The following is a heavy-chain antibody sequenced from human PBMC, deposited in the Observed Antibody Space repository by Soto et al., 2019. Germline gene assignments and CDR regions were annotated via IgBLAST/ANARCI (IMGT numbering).Heavy chain of an antibody. CDR1: SGSISSSNW. Sequence: SETLSLTCAVSSGSISSSNWWSWVRQPPGKGLEWIGEIYHSGSTNYNPSLKSRVTISVDKSKNQFSLKLSSVTAADTAVYYCARAHIEQGEGYYYYYMDVWGTGTTVTVSS. D-gene: IGHD2-21*01. CDR3: ARAHIEQGEGYYYYYMDV. CDR2: IYHSGST. J-gene: IGHJ6*03. V-gene: IGHV4-4*02.